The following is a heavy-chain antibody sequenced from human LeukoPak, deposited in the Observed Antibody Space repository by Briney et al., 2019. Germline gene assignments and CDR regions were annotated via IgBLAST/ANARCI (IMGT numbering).Heavy chain of an antibody. J-gene: IGHJ4*02. CDR2: ISSSGSDI. V-gene: IGHV3-21*05. CDR1: GFTFNNFA. D-gene: IGHD4-23*01. CDR3: ARDYGGSSPFDC. Sequence: GGSLRLSCEASGFTFNNFAMSWVRQAPGKGLEWVSYISSSGSDIYYADSVKGRFTISRDNAKNSLYLHMNSLRAEDTAVYYCARDYGGSSPFDCWGQGTLVTVSS.